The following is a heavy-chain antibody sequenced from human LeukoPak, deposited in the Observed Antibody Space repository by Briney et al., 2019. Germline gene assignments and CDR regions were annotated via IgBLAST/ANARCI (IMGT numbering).Heavy chain of an antibody. CDR3: ASAPFGVVTRFDY. CDR2: MNQDGSEK. Sequence: GGSLRLSCAASGFIFSNYWMSWVRQAPGKGLEWVANMNQDGSEKYYVGSVKGRFTISRDNAKNSLYLQMNSLRAEDTAVYYCASAPFGVVTRFDYWGQGTLVTVSS. V-gene: IGHV3-7*01. CDR1: GFIFSNYW. D-gene: IGHD3-3*01. J-gene: IGHJ4*02.